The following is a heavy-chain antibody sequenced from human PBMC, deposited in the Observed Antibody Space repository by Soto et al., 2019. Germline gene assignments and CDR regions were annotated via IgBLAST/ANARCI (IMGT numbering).Heavy chain of an antibody. Sequence: SETLSLTCSVSGGSISTVGHYWTWIRQPPGKGLEWIGSMYHTGSTYYSKSLRSRLTMSVDPSKSQFSLRLSSVTAADTAGYYCATATRTLRRRNCEYWGKGILVT. CDR1: GGSISTVGHY. CDR3: ATATRTLRRRNCEY. D-gene: IGHD1-1*01. J-gene: IGHJ4*02. V-gene: IGHV4-31*03. CDR2: MYHTGST.